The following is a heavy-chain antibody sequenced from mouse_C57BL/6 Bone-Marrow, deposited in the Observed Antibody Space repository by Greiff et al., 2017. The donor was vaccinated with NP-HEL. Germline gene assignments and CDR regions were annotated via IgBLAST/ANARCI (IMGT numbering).Heavy chain of an antibody. CDR1: GFTFSSYG. D-gene: IGHD1-1*01. Sequence: EVKLVESGGGLVKPGGSLKLSCAASGFTFSSYGMSWVRQTPDKRLEWVATISSGGSYTYYPDSVKGRFTISRDNAKNTLYLQMSSLKSEDTAMYYCARHATAMDYWGQGTSVTVSS. CDR3: ARHATAMDY. CDR2: ISSGGSYT. J-gene: IGHJ4*01. V-gene: IGHV5-6*03.